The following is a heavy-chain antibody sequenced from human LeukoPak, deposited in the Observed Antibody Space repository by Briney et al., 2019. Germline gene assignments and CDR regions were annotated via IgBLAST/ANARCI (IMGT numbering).Heavy chain of an antibody. CDR2: ISYDGSNK. J-gene: IGHJ4*02. D-gene: IGHD3-22*01. CDR3: AKGGFYYDSSADGLFDY. Sequence: PGGSLRLSCAASGFTFSSYAMHWVRQAPGKGLEWVAVISYDGSNKYYADSVKGRFTISRDNSKNTLYLQMNSLRAEDTAVYYCAKGGFYYDSSADGLFDYWGQGTLVTVSS. V-gene: IGHV3-30*04. CDR1: GFTFSSYA.